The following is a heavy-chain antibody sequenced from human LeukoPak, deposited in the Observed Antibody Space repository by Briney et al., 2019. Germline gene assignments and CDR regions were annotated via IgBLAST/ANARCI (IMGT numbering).Heavy chain of an antibody. CDR2: INPSGGST. J-gene: IGHJ4*02. D-gene: IGHD3-10*01. Sequence: ASVKVSCKASGYTFTSYYMHWVRQAPGQGPEWMGIINPSGGSTSYAQKFQGRVTMTRDMSTSTVYMELSSLRSEDTAVYYCARDFVISPPADYGWPLDYWGQGTLVTVSS. V-gene: IGHV1-46*01. CDR1: GYTFTSYY. CDR3: ARDFVISPPADYGWPLDY.